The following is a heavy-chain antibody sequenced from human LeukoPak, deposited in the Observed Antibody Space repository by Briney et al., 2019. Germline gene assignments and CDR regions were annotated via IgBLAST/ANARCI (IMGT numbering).Heavy chain of an antibody. J-gene: IGHJ5*02. CDR3: ARDLGYCSGGRCLGGWFDP. Sequence: GGSLRLSCAASGFTFSSYWMHWVRQAPGKGLVWVSRINGDGSTTNYADPVKGRFTISRDNAKNTLYLQMNSLRAEDTAVYYCARDLGYCSGGRCLGGWFDPWGQGTLVTVSS. V-gene: IGHV3-74*01. D-gene: IGHD2-15*01. CDR1: GFTFSSYW. CDR2: INGDGSTT.